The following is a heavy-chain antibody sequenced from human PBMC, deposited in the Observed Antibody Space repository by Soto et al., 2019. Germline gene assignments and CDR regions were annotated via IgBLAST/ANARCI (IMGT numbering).Heavy chain of an antibody. CDR2: IHHSETT. CDR1: GASVSSTKW. V-gene: IGHV4-4*02. Sequence: PSETLSLTCAVSGASVSSTKWWSWVRQSPGKGLEWIGEIHHSETTNYNPSLESRVTISIDKSKNQFSLKLSSVTAADTAVYYCAREGVTRNYYYYGMDVWGQGTTVTVSS. CDR3: AREGVTRNYYYYGMDV. D-gene: IGHD2-21*02. J-gene: IGHJ6*02.